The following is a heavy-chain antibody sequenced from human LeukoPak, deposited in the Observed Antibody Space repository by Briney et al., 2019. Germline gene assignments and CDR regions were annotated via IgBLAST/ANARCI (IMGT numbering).Heavy chain of an antibody. J-gene: IGHJ4*02. D-gene: IGHD3-16*02. CDR2: INEDGSGK. Sequence: PGGSLRLSCAASGLTFSRYWMSGVRQAPGMGREWVANINEDGSGKYYEDSVKGRFSISRDNAKNSLYLQMNSLRAEDTAVYYCASELRGDSVWGSYRLVYWGQGTLVSVSS. CDR1: GLTFSRYW. CDR3: ASELRGDSVWGSYRLVY. V-gene: IGHV3-7*01.